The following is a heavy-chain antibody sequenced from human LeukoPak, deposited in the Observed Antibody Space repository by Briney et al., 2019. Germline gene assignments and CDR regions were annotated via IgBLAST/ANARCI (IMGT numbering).Heavy chain of an antibody. V-gene: IGHV5-51*01. Sequence: GESLKISCKCSGYSFTSYWIGWVRQMPGKGLEWMGIIYPGDSDTRYSPSFQGQVTISADKSISTAYLQWSSLKASDTAMYYCARLGFYYYYYMDVWGKGTTVTVSS. CDR2: IYPGDSDT. J-gene: IGHJ6*03. CDR3: ARLGFYYYYYMDV. D-gene: IGHD3-3*01. CDR1: GYSFTSYW.